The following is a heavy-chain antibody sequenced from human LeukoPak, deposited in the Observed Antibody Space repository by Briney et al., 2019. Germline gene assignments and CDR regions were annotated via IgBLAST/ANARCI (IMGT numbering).Heavy chain of an antibody. Sequence: SETLSLTCTVSSGSISTSNYYWDWVRQPPGKALEWIGNIFYSGSTYYSPSLKSRVTISLDTSRNQFSLKLNSVTAADTAVYYCARGGDRSFDYWGQGTLVTVSS. CDR3: ARGGDRSFDY. J-gene: IGHJ4*02. V-gene: IGHV4-39*07. CDR1: SGSISTSNYY. D-gene: IGHD3-10*01. CDR2: IFYSGST.